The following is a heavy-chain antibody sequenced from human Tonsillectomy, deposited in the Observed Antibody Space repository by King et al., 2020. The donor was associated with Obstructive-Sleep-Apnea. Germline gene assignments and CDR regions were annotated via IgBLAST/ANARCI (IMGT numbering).Heavy chain of an antibody. CDR2: VYYSGRT. CDR3: ATWGEGYYGSVGDY. V-gene: IGHV4-39*01. D-gene: IGHD3-10*01. CDR1: GCSISSSSYY. Sequence: QLQESGPGLVKPSENLSLTCTVSGCSISSSSYYWGWIRQPPGKGLEWVGSVYYSGRTYSNPSLTSRVTISVYTSKNQFSLKLRSLTAADTAVYYCATWGEGYYGSVGDYWGQGTLVTVSS. J-gene: IGHJ4*02.